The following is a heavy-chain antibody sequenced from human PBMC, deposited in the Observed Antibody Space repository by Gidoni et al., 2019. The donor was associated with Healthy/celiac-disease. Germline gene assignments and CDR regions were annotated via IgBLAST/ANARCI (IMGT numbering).Heavy chain of an antibody. V-gene: IGHV4-4*07. J-gene: IGHJ4*02. CDR1: GGPISRYY. D-gene: IGHD3-10*01. Sequence: QVQLQESGPGLVKPSETLSLTCTVSGGPISRYYWSWIRQHAGKGLEWIGRIYTSGSTNYNPSLKSRVTMSVDTSKNQYSLKLGSVTAADTAVYYCASGTMVRGVISWGQGTLVTVSS. CDR3: ASGTMVRGVIS. CDR2: IYTSGST.